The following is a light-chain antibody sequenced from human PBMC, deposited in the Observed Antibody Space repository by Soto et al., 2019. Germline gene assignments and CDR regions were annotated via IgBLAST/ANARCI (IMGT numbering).Light chain of an antibody. CDR2: DVS. J-gene: IGLJ1*01. Sequence: QSGLTQPRSVAGSPGQSVTISCTGTSSDVGGDNYVSWYQQHPGKAPKLMIYDVSKRPSGVPDRFSGSKSGNTASLTISGLQAEDEADYYCCSYAGSYTFVFGTGTKVTVL. CDR1: SSDVGGDNY. CDR3: CSYAGSYTFV. V-gene: IGLV2-11*01.